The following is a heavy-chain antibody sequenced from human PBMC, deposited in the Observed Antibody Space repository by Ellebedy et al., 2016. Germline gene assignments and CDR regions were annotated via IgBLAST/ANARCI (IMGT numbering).Heavy chain of an antibody. CDR3: ASQSGSYFRYFDL. V-gene: IGHV3-21*01. Sequence: GESLKISXAASGFTFSSYSMSWVRQAPGKGLEWVSSISSSSSYIYYADSVKGRFTISRDNAKNSLYLQMNSLRAEDTAVYYCASQSGSYFRYFDLWGRGTLVTVSS. J-gene: IGHJ2*01. CDR1: GFTFSSYS. CDR2: ISSSSSYI. D-gene: IGHD1-26*01.